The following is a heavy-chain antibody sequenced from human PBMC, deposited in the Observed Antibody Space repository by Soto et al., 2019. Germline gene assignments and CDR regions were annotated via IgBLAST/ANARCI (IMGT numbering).Heavy chain of an antibody. Sequence: QVQLVQSGAEVKKPGSSVKVSCKASGGTFSSYTISWVRQAPGQGLEWMGRIIPILGIANYAQKFQGRVTITADKSTSTAYMERSSLRSEDTAVYYCGYSYGRRYYYYGMDVWGQGTTVTVSS. CDR3: GYSYGRRYYYYGMDV. J-gene: IGHJ6*02. CDR1: GGTFSSYT. CDR2: IIPILGIA. D-gene: IGHD5-18*01. V-gene: IGHV1-69*02.